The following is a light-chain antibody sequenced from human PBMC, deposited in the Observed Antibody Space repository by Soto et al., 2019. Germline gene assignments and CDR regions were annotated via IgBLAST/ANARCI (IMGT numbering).Light chain of an antibody. CDR2: DVN. Sequence: QSALTQPRSVSGSPGQSGTISCTVSSSDVGAYNYVSWYQHNTGKAPKLLIYDVNKRPSGVPDRFSGSKFGNTASLTISGLQADDEATFYCCSYAGSYDYVFGTGTKVTVL. V-gene: IGLV2-11*01. CDR3: CSYAGSYDYV. J-gene: IGLJ1*01. CDR1: SSDVGAYNY.